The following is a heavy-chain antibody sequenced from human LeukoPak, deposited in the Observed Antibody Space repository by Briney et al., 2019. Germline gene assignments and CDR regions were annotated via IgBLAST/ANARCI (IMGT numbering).Heavy chain of an antibody. Sequence: PSETLSLTCAVYGGSFSGYYWSWIRQPPGKGLEWIGEINHSGSTNYNPSPKSRVTISVDTSKNQFSLKLSSVTAADTAVYYCARGPFYSYSSSWYSRYYFDYWGQGTLVTVSS. J-gene: IGHJ4*02. D-gene: IGHD6-13*01. CDR1: GGSFSGYY. CDR3: ARGPFYSYSSSWYSRYYFDY. V-gene: IGHV4-34*01. CDR2: INHSGST.